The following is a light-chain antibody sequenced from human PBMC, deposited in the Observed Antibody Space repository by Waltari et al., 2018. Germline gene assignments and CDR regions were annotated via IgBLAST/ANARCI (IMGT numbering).Light chain of an antibody. CDR2: DVT. V-gene: IGLV2-14*03. CDR1: NNHVGSSKF. Sequence: QSALTQPASVSGSPDQSIPIPSTRTNNHVGSSKFVSWYQQHPGRAPQLMIYDVTERPSGISYRFSGSKSANTASLTISGLLPEDEAIYYCCSFTATHTLLFGGGTTVTVL. J-gene: IGLJ2*01. CDR3: CSFTATHTLL.